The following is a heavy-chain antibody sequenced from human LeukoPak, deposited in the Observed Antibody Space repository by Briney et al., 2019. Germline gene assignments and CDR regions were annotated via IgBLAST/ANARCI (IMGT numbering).Heavy chain of an antibody. Sequence: SETLSLTCAVYGGSFSGYYWSWIRQPPGKGLEWIGEINHSGSTNYNPSLKSRVTISVDTSKNQFSLKLSSVTAADTAVYYCARGCPEYYDSPPMRDFDYWGQGTLVTVSS. V-gene: IGHV4-34*01. CDR3: ARGCPEYYDSPPMRDFDY. D-gene: IGHD3-22*01. CDR1: GGSFSGYY. J-gene: IGHJ4*02. CDR2: INHSGST.